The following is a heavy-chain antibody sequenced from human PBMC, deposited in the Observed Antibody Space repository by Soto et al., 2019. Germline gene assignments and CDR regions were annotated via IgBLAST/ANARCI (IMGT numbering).Heavy chain of an antibody. V-gene: IGHV3-48*03. Sequence: EVQLVESGGGLVQPGGSLRLSCAGSGFTFSRYEMNWVRQAPGKGLEWVAYISSSGSVIKYGDSVKGRFTVSRDNAKNSLYLQMNSLRAEDTALYYCARSDIDFYYYGMDVWGQGTTVTVSS. CDR1: GFTFSRYE. D-gene: IGHD2-15*01. CDR3: ARSDIDFYYYGMDV. J-gene: IGHJ6*02. CDR2: ISSSGSVI.